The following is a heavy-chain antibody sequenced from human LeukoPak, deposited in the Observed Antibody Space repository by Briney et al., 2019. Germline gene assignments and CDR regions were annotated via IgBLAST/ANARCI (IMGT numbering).Heavy chain of an antibody. V-gene: IGHV3-7*01. D-gene: IGHD1-26*01. Sequence: GGSLRLSCAASGFTFSIYSMSWVRQAPGKGLEWVATIKQDGSEKYYVDSVKGRFTISRDNAKNSLSLQMNNLRAEDTAVYYCARDEVGLTPYYYYFYYMDVWGKGTTVTVSS. CDR2: IKQDGSEK. CDR3: ARDEVGLTPYYYYFYYMDV. J-gene: IGHJ6*03. CDR1: GFTFSIYS.